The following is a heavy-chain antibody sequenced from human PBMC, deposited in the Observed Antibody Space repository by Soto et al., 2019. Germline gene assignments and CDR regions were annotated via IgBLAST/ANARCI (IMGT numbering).Heavy chain of an antibody. D-gene: IGHD6-19*01. Sequence: GGSLRLSCAASGFTFSNYGIHWVRQAPGKGLEWVAVIWYDGSNKYYADSVKGRFTISRDNSKNTLYLQMNSLRVEDTAMYYCARAPKAVDSPDYWGLGTLVTVSS. CDR3: ARAPKAVDSPDY. J-gene: IGHJ4*02. V-gene: IGHV3-33*01. CDR2: IWYDGSNK. CDR1: GFTFSNYG.